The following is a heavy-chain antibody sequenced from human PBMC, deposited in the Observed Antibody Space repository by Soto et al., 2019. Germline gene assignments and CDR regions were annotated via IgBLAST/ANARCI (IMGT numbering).Heavy chain of an antibody. D-gene: IGHD5-12*01. Sequence: SETLSLTCAVYGGSFSGYYWSWIRQPPGKGLEWIGEINHSGSTNYNPSVKSRVTISVDTSKNQFSLKLSSVTAADTAVYYCARGLLVATIKYYFDYWGQGTLVTVSS. CDR1: GGSFSGYY. J-gene: IGHJ4*02. CDR2: INHSGST. CDR3: ARGLLVATIKYYFDY. V-gene: IGHV4-34*01.